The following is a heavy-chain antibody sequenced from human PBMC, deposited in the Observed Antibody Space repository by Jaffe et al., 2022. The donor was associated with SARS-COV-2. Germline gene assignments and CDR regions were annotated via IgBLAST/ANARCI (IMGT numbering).Heavy chain of an antibody. Sequence: QVQLVESGGGVVQPGRSLRLSCAASGFTFSSYGMHWVRQAPGKGLEWVAVIWYDGSNKYYADSVKGRFTISRDNSKNTLYLQMNSLRAEDTAVYYCARDQAALGYYYYGMDVWGQGTTVTVSS. J-gene: IGHJ6*02. CDR3: ARDQAALGYYYYGMDV. CDR1: GFTFSSYG. CDR2: IWYDGSNK. V-gene: IGHV3-33*01. D-gene: IGHD6-6*01.